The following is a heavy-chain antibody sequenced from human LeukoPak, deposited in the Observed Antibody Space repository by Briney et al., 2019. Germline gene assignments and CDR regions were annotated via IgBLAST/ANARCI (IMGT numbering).Heavy chain of an antibody. CDR3: AKDSWNYFLGGSRPRHFDY. V-gene: IGHV3-30*18. J-gene: IGHJ4*02. CDR2: ISYDGSNK. CDR1: GFPFSSYG. D-gene: IGHD1-7*01. Sequence: GRSLRLSCAAPGFPFSSYGMHWVRQAPGKGLEWVAVISYDGSNKYYTDSVKGRFTISRDNSKNTLYLQVNSLRAEDTAVYYCAKDSWNYFLGGSRPRHFDYWGQGTLVTVSS.